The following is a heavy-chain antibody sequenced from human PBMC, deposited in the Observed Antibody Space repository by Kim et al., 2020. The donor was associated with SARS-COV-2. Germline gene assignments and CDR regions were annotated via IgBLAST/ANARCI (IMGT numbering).Heavy chain of an antibody. V-gene: IGHV3-33*01. CDR1: GFTFSSYG. CDR2: IWYDGSNK. D-gene: IGHD2-15*01. J-gene: IGHJ3*02. CDR3: ASLGTHRGDIVVVWAVAFDI. Sequence: GGSLRLSCAASGFTFSSYGMHWVRQAPGKGLEWVAVIWYDGSNKYYADSVKGRFTISRDNSKNTLYLQMNSLRAEDTAVYYCASLGTHRGDIVVVWAVAFDIWGQGTMVTVSS.